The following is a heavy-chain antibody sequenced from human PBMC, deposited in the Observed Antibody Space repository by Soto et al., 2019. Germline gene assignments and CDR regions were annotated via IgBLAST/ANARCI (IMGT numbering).Heavy chain of an antibody. CDR1: GFSFSTSGVG. D-gene: IGHD3-3*01. CDR3: AHRGFLGNAAYYFDY. V-gene: IGHV2-5*02. J-gene: IGHJ4*02. Sequence: QITLKESGPTLVKPTQTLTLTCTFSGFSFSTSGVGVGWIRQPPGKALEWLAIIYWDDDKRYSPSLKSRLTITQDTSKNRVVLTMTNVDPVDRATYYCAHRGFLGNAAYYFDYWGQGTLVTVSS. CDR2: IYWDDDK.